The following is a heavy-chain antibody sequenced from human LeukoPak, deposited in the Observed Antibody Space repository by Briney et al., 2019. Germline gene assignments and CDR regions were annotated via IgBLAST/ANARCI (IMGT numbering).Heavy chain of an antibody. CDR1: GFTFSSYG. CDR2: IWYDGSNK. Sequence: GRSLRLSCAASGFTFSSYGMHWVRQAPGKGLEWVAVIWYDGSNKYYADSVKGRFTISRDNSKNTLYLQMNSLRAEDTAVYYCARLRGVAGTSPFDYWGQGTLVTVSS. V-gene: IGHV3-33*01. CDR3: ARLRGVAGTSPFDY. J-gene: IGHJ4*02. D-gene: IGHD6-19*01.